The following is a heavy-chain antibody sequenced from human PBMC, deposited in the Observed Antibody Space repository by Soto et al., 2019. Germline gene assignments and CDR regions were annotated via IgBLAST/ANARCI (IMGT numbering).Heavy chain of an antibody. D-gene: IGHD1-26*01. J-gene: IGHJ6*02. CDR1: GGSISSYY. CDR2: IYYSGST. Sequence: PSETLSLTCTVPGGSISSYYWSWIRQPLGKGLEWIGYIYYSGSTNYNPSLKSRDTISVDTSKNQFSLKLSSVTAADTAVYYCARDRGHYYYGMDVWGQGTTVTVSS. CDR3: ARDRGHYYYGMDV. V-gene: IGHV4-59*01.